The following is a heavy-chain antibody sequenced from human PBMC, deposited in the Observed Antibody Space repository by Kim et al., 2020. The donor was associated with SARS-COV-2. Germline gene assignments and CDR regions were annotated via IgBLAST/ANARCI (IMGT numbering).Heavy chain of an antibody. J-gene: IGHJ4*02. Sequence: GGSLRLSCSASGFTFSSYAMHWVRQAPGKGLEYVSAISSNGGSTYYADSVKGRFTISRDNSKNTLYLQMSSLRAEDTAVYYCVKDRKTAIAVAGTGEVYWGQGTLVTVSS. D-gene: IGHD6-19*01. CDR3: VKDRKTAIAVAGTGEVY. CDR2: ISSNGGST. CDR1: GFTFSSYA. V-gene: IGHV3-64D*09.